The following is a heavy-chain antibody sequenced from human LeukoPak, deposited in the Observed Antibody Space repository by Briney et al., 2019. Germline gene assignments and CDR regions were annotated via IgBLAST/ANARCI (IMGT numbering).Heavy chain of an antibody. CDR1: GGSFSGYY. CDR3: ARIGYCSGGSCYGDYYGMDV. V-gene: IGHV4-59*08. Sequence: PSETLSLTCAVYGGSFSGYYWSWIRQPPGKGPEWIGYIYYSGSTNYNPSLKSRVTISVDTSKNQFSLKLSSVTAADTAVYYCARIGYCSGGSCYGDYYGMDVWGQGTTVTVSS. CDR2: IYYSGST. D-gene: IGHD2-15*01. J-gene: IGHJ6*02.